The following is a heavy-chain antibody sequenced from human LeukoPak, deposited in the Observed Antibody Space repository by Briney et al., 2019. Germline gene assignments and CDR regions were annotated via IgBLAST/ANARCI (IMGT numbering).Heavy chain of an antibody. CDR2: INQSGST. D-gene: IGHD3-9*01. CDR1: GVSFSGYY. CDR3: VRGIYDILTGYYFHFDY. V-gene: IGHV4-34*01. Sequence: SETLSLTCDVYGVSFSGYYWSWIRQPPGKGLEWIGEINQSGSTNYNPSLKSRVTMSADTSKNQFSLNLSSVTAADTAVYYCVRGIYDILTGYYFHFDYWGRGTLVTVSS. J-gene: IGHJ4*02.